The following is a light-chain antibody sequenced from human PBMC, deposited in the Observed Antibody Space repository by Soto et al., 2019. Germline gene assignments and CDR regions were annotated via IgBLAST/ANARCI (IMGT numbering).Light chain of an antibody. J-gene: IGKJ5*01. V-gene: IGKV3-20*01. CDR1: QSVSSSY. CDR2: GAS. Sequence: EIVLTQSPGTLSLSPGERATLSCRASQSVSSSYLAWYQQKPGQAPRHLIYGASSRATGIPDRFSGSGSGTDFTLTISRLEPEDFAVYYCQQYGSSRITFGQGTRLEIK. CDR3: QQYGSSRIT.